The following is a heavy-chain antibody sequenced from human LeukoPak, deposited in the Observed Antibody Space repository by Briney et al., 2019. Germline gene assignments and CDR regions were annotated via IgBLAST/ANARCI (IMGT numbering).Heavy chain of an antibody. CDR1: GFTFSNYG. Sequence: GGSLRLSCAASGFTFSNYGMHWVRQAPGKGLEWVAFIRYDGNNKYYADSVKGRFTISRDNSKNTLYLQMNSLRAEDTAVYYCARDRGVESIAAAKDAFDIWGQGTMVTVSS. V-gene: IGHV3-30*02. J-gene: IGHJ3*02. CDR2: IRYDGNNK. CDR3: ARDRGVESIAAAKDAFDI. D-gene: IGHD6-13*01.